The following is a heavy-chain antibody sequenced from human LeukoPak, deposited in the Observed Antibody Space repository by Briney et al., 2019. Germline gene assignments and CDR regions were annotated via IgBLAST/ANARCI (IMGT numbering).Heavy chain of an antibody. J-gene: IGHJ4*02. CDR3: ASSLAVGGTSQIDY. D-gene: IGHD6-19*01. Sequence: SEALSLTCTVSGGSISSSSDDWAWIRQPPGKGLGWIGSIYYSGSTYYKPSLTSRVTISVDTSKNQFSLKLSSVTAADTAVYYCASSLAVGGTSQIDYWGQGTLVTVSS. CDR2: IYYSGST. V-gene: IGHV4-39*01. CDR1: GGSISSSSDD.